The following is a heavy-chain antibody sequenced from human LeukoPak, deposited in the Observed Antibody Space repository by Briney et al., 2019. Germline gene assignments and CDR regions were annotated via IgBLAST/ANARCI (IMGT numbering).Heavy chain of an antibody. Sequence: GGSLRLSCAASGFTFSSYWMSWVRQAPGKGLEWVAVIWYDGSNKYYADSVKGRFTISRDNSKNTLYLQMNSLRAEDTAVYYCGHSSGAYNWGQGTLVTVSS. CDR3: GHSSGAYN. D-gene: IGHD6-19*01. J-gene: IGHJ4*02. CDR2: IWYDGSNK. V-gene: IGHV3-33*08. CDR1: GFTFSSYW.